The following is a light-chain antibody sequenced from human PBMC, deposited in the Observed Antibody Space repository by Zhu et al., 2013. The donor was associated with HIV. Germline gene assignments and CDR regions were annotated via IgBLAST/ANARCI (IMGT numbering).Light chain of an antibody. CDR3: QQYGSA. CDR2: GAS. CDR1: QSVSSSY. V-gene: IGKV3-20*01. Sequence: EIVLTQSPGTLSLSPGERATLSCRASQSVSSSYLAWYQQKPGQAPRLLIYGASSRATGIPDRFSGSGSGTDFTLTISRLEPEDFAVYYCQQYGSAFGQGTKAGDQT. J-gene: IGKJ2*01.